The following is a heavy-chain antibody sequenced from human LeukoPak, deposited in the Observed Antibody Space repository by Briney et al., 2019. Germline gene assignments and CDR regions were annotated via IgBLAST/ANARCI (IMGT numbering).Heavy chain of an antibody. CDR2: ISGSGGST. V-gene: IGHV3-23*01. CDR1: GFTFSSYA. D-gene: IGHD3-3*01. CDR3: TTAWSLRFLEWFHFDY. Sequence: GGSLRLSCAASGFTFSSYAMSWVRQAPGKGLEWVSAISGSGGSTYYADSVKGRFTISRDNSKNTLYLQMNSLKTEDTAVYYCTTAWSLRFLEWFHFDYWGQGTLVTVSS. J-gene: IGHJ4*02.